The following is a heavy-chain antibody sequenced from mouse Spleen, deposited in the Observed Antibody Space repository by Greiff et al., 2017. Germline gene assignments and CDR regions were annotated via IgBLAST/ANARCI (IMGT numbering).Heavy chain of an antibody. CDR2: IDPETGGT. D-gene: IGHD1-2*01. Sequence: QVQLKQSGAELVRPGASVTLSCKASGYTFTDYEMHWVKQTPVHGLEWIGAIDPETGGTAYNQKFKGKAILTADKSSSTAYMELRSLTSEDSAVYYCTRWFTTATGMDYWGQGTSVTVSS. J-gene: IGHJ4*01. CDR3: TRWFTTATGMDY. V-gene: IGHV1-15*01. CDR1: GYTFTDYE.